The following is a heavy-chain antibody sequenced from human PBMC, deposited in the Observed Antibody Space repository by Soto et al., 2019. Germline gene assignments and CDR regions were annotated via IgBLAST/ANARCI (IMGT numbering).Heavy chain of an antibody. J-gene: IGHJ4*02. V-gene: IGHV4-31*03. CDR3: ARDGNWRLDY. D-gene: IGHD1-1*01. Sequence: SETLSLTCTVSGGSISSGGYYWSWIRQHPGKGLEWIGYIYYSGSTYYNPSLKSRVTISVDTSKNQFSLKLSSVTAADTAVYYCARDGNWRLDYWGQGALVTVSS. CDR2: IYYSGST. CDR1: GGSISSGGYY.